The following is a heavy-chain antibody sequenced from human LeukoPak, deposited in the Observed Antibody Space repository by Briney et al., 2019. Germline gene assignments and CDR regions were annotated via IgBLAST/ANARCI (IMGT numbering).Heavy chain of an antibody. J-gene: IGHJ4*02. CDR3: ARDGGDKTAYYGDQFDC. V-gene: IGHV3-48*03. CDR2: ITSSRTTI. CDR1: GFTFSSYE. Sequence: GGSLRLSCAASGFTFSSYEMNWVRQAPGKGLEWVSYITSSRTTIYYADSLKGRFTISRDNSKNTLYLQVNGLRPEDTAVYYCARDGGDKTAYYGDQFDCWGQGTLVTVSS. D-gene: IGHD3-9*01.